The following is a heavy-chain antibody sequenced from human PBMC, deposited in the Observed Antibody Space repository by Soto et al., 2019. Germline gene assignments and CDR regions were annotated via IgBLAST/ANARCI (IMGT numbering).Heavy chain of an antibody. D-gene: IGHD2-15*01. J-gene: IGHJ4*02. CDR1: GFTFSNYA. CDR3: AKSPLGYCSGGSCYPPHYFDY. V-gene: IGHV3-23*01. Sequence: EVQLLDSGGGLVQPGGSLRLCCAASGFTFSNYAMSWVRQAPGKGLEWVSGVGGSGDSTYYADSVKGRFTISRDNSKDTLYLQMNSLRAEDTAVYYCAKSPLGYCSGGSCYPPHYFDYWGQGTLVTVSS. CDR2: VGGSGDST.